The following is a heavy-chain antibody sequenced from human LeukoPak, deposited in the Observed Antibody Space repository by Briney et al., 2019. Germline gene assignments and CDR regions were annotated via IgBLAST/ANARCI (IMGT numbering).Heavy chain of an antibody. CDR1: GFTFSHYS. Sequence: QPGGSLRLSCAASGFTFSHYSMNWVRQAPGKGLEWVSYISGDSTTYHADSVKGRVTISSDNAKNSLYLQMNSLRDEDTAVYYCARDEYGSGESDAFDIWGQGTMVTVFS. V-gene: IGHV3-48*02. J-gene: IGHJ3*02. CDR2: ISGDSTT. D-gene: IGHD3-10*01. CDR3: ARDEYGSGESDAFDI.